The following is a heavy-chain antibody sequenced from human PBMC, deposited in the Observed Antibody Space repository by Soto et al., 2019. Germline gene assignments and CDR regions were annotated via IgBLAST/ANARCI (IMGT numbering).Heavy chain of an antibody. V-gene: IGHV3-11*01. CDR2: ISSSGSTI. J-gene: IGHJ6*03. D-gene: IGHD3-3*01. CDR3: AREDYDFWSGFPGVYMDV. CDR1: GFTFSDYY. Sequence: GGSLRLSCAASGFTFSDYYMSWIRQAPGKGLEWVSYISSSGSTIYYADSVKGRFTISRDNAKNSLYLQMNSLRAEDTAVYYCAREDYDFWSGFPGVYMDVWGKGTTVTVSS.